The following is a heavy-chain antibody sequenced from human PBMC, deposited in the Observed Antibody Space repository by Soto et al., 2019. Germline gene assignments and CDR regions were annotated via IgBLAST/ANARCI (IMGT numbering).Heavy chain of an antibody. Sequence: HPGGSLRLSCAASGFTFSSYGMHWVRQAPGKGLEWVAVISYDGSNKYYADSVKGRFTISRDNSKNTLYLQMNSLRAEDTAVYYCSSAYYDFWSGWPPNAFDIWGQGTMVTVSS. J-gene: IGHJ3*02. V-gene: IGHV3-30*03. CDR1: GFTFSSYG. CDR2: ISYDGSNK. CDR3: SSAYYDFWSGWPPNAFDI. D-gene: IGHD3-3*01.